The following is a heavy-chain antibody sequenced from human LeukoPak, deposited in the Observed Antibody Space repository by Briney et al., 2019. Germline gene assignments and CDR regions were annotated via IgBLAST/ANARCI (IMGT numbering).Heavy chain of an antibody. CDR2: ISSSSSYI. D-gene: IGHD6-6*01. Sequence: GGSLRLSXAASGFTFSSYSMNWVRQAPGKGLEWVSSISSSSSYIYYADSVKGRFTISRDNAKNSLYLQMNSLRAEDTAVYYCARGLMAARPYYFDYWGQGTLVTVSS. CDR1: GFTFSSYS. J-gene: IGHJ4*02. CDR3: ARGLMAARPYYFDY. V-gene: IGHV3-21*01.